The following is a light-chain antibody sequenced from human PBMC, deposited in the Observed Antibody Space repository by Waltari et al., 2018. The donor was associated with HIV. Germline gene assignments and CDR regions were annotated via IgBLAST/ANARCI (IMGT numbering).Light chain of an antibody. CDR3: NSYTISSTLGV. CDR2: DVI. CDR1: SSDVGVYNF. Sequence: QPALPQPASVSGSPGQSITISCHGTSSDVGVYNFYRWSQHHPGKAPKLMIYDVINLPSGVSNRFSGSKSGNTASLTISGLQAEDEADYYCNSYTISSTLGVFGGGTKLTVL. V-gene: IGLV2-14*03. J-gene: IGLJ3*02.